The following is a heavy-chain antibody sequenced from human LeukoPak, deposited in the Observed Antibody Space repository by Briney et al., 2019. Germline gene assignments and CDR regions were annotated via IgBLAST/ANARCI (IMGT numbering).Heavy chain of an antibody. D-gene: IGHD2-21*01. CDR3: AKEHMAAAVYYFDY. CDR1: GYTFTSYD. Sequence: GASVKVSCKASGYTFTSYDINWVRQATGQGLEWMGWMNPNSGNTGYAQKFQGRVTITRNTSISTAYMELSSLRSEDTAVYYCAKEHMAAAVYYFDYWGQGILVTVSS. CDR2: MNPNSGNT. V-gene: IGHV1-8*03. J-gene: IGHJ4*02.